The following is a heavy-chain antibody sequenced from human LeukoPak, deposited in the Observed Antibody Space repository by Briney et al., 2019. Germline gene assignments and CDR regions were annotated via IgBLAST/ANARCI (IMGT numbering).Heavy chain of an antibody. CDR2: VYNSGDT. J-gene: IGHJ2*01. D-gene: IGHD3-16*01. V-gene: IGHV4-59*08. Sequence: PSETLSLTCTVSGGSISSYYWSSIRQSPGKGLEWVGYVYNSGDTGKNPSLKSRVTILLDTSKNQCSLKLTSVSAADTAVYYCARLKLGAYFDLWGRGTLVTVSS. CDR3: ARLKLGAYFDL. CDR1: GGSISSYY.